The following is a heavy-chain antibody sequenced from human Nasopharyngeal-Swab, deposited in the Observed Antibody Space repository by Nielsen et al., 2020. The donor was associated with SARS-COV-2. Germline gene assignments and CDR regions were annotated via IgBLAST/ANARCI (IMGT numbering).Heavy chain of an antibody. Sequence: SETLSLTCTVSGYSISSGYYWGWIRQPPGKGLEWIGSIYHSGSTYYNPSLKSRVTISVDTSKNQFSLKLSSVTAADTAAYYCARDPTAMVRLDAFDIWGQGTMVTVSS. J-gene: IGHJ3*02. CDR2: IYHSGST. CDR3: ARDPTAMVRLDAFDI. V-gene: IGHV4-38-2*02. D-gene: IGHD5-18*01. CDR1: GYSISSGYY.